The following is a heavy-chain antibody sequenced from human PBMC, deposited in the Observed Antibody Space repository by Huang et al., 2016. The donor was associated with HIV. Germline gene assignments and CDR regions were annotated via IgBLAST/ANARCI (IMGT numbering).Heavy chain of an antibody. D-gene: IGHD2-8*01. Sequence: LVESGGGLVRPGGSLRLSCAGYTVTFSAYWMTWVRQSPGQGVVWVASIRQDGSEKHYVDSVEGRFNISRDNGKKLLFLEMRSLGVDDTAVYFCATKADAMDVWGQGTTVIVSS. CDR2: IRQDGSEK. CDR1: TVTFSAYW. V-gene: IGHV3-7*01. CDR3: ATKADAMDV. J-gene: IGHJ6*02.